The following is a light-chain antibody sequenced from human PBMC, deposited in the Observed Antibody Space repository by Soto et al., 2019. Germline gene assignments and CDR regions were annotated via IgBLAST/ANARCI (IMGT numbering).Light chain of an antibody. CDR1: QSVDSRF. Sequence: EIVLTQSPGTLSLSPGERATLSCRASQSVDSRFLAWYQQKPGQAPRLLMSGASIRATGFPNRFSCSGCGTDFTLSIRRLEPEDFAVYYCQQYDSSRTFGQGTKVEMK. CDR2: GAS. J-gene: IGKJ1*01. V-gene: IGKV3-20*01. CDR3: QQYDSSRT.